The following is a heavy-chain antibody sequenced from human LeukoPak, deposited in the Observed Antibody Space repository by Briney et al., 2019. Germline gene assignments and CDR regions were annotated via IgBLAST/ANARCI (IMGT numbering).Heavy chain of an antibody. J-gene: IGHJ3*02. CDR3: ARESIVVVPTTMDDASDI. D-gene: IGHD2-2*01. CDR1: GFTVSNNY. CDR2: IKQDGSEQ. V-gene: IGHV3-7*01. Sequence: PTGGSLRLSCAASGFTVSNNYMSWVRQAPGKGLEWVANIKQDGSEQFYLDSVKGRFTISRDNAKNALYLQMHSLRVEDTAVFYCARESIVVVPTTMDDASDIWGQGTMVTVSS.